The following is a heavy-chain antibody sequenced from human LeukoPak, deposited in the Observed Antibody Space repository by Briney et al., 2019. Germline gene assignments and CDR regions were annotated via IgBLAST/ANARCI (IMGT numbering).Heavy chain of an antibody. CDR2: ISAYNGNT. V-gene: IGHV1-18*01. CDR1: GYTFTTLD. D-gene: IGHD3-10*01. J-gene: IGHJ4*02. Sequence: ASVKVSCKASGYTFTTLDINWVRQAPGQGLEWMGWISAYNGNTNYAQKLQGRVTMTTDTSTSTAYMELRSLRSDDTAVYYCARDEVGSVDYWGQGTLVTVSS. CDR3: ARDEVGSVDY.